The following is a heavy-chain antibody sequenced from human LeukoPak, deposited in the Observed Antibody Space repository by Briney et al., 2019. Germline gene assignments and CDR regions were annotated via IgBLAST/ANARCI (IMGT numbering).Heavy chain of an antibody. V-gene: IGHV3-7*03. J-gene: IGHJ5*02. CDR3: ARDRSSGWYGRFDP. CDR1: GFTFSTYW. CDR2: IKQDGSEK. D-gene: IGHD6-19*01. Sequence: GGSLRLSCAASGFTFSTYWMSWVRQAPGKGLEWVANIKQDGSEKYYVDSVKGRFTISRDNAKSSLYLQMNSLRAEDTAVYYCARDRSSGWYGRFDPWGQGTLVTVSS.